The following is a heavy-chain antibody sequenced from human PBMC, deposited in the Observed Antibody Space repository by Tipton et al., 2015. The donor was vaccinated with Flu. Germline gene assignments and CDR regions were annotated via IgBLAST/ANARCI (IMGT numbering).Heavy chain of an antibody. J-gene: IGHJ2*01. D-gene: IGHD6-19*01. CDR1: GGSFSDCN. CDR3: VRLPRYSSGWGRYFDL. Sequence: TLSLTCGVSGGSFSDCNWGWIRQSPGKGLEWIGEIHHRGNTNYQSSLNSRVSISVDTSKNEVSLRLNSLTAADTAIYFCVRLPRYSSGWGRYFDLWGRGTLVTAS. CDR2: IHHRGNT. V-gene: IGHV4-34*01.